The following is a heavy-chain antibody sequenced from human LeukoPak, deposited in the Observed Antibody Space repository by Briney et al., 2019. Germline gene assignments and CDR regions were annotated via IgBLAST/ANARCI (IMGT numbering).Heavy chain of an antibody. CDR1: GGSFSGYY. J-gene: IGHJ4*02. CDR3: ARVYGYCSGGSCYPRHYYFYY. D-gene: IGHD2-15*01. V-gene: IGHV4-34*01. CDR2: VNHSGST. Sequence: SEXLSLTCAVYGGSFSGYYWSWIRQTPGKGMEWIGEVNHSGSTNFNPSLKSRVTISVDTSKNQFSLKLRSVTAADTAVYYCARVYGYCSGGSCYPRHYYFYYWGQGTLVTVSS.